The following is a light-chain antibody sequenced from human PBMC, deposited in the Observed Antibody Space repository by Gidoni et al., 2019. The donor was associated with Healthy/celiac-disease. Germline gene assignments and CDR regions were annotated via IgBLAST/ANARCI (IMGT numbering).Light chain of an antibody. CDR3: QVWDSSSDHGHVV. Sequence: SYVLTQPPSVSLAPGKTARITCGGNNIGSKSVHWYQQKPGQAPVLVIYYDSDRPSGIPERFSGSNSGNTATLTISRVEAGDEADYYCQVWDSSSDHGHVVFGGGTKLTVL. CDR2: YDS. J-gene: IGLJ2*01. V-gene: IGLV3-21*04. CDR1: NIGSKS.